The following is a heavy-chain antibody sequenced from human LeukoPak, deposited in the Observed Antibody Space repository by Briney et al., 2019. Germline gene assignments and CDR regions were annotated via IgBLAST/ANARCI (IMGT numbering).Heavy chain of an antibody. J-gene: IGHJ4*02. CDR1: GGSFSGYY. V-gene: IGHV4-34*01. CDR2: INHSGST. D-gene: IGHD3-3*01. Sequence: SETLSLTCAVYGGSFSGYYWSWIRQPPGKGLEWIGEINHSGSTNYNPSLKSRVTISVDTSKNQFSLKLSSVTAADTAVYYCARVFGYDFWSGYYKAHKYFDYWGQGTLVTVSS. CDR3: ARVFGYDFWSGYYKAHKYFDY.